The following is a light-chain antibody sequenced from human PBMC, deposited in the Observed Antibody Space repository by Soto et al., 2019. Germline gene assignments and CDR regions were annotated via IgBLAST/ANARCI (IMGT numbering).Light chain of an antibody. V-gene: IGLV2-14*01. Sequence: QSVLTQPASVSGSPGQSITISCTGTSSDVGGYNYVSWYQQHPGKAPKLMIYDVTNRPSGVSSRFPGSKSGNTASLTISGLQAEDEADYYCASYTSSATYVIGTGTKLTVL. J-gene: IGLJ1*01. CDR1: SSDVGGYNY. CDR3: ASYTSSATYV. CDR2: DVT.